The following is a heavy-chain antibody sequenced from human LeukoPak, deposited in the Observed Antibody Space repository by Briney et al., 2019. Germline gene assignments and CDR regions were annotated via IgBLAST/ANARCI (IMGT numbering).Heavy chain of an antibody. Sequence: GGSLRLSCAASGFVFSTYGMHWVRQAPGKGLEWVAVIWHDGSIKHHGDSVRGRFTISRDNSENMMYLQMNGLRVEDTAVYYCARAVGPFDYWGQGTLVTVSS. CDR1: GFVFSTYG. CDR3: ARAVGPFDY. J-gene: IGHJ4*02. D-gene: IGHD3/OR15-3a*01. CDR2: IWHDGSIK. V-gene: IGHV3-33*01.